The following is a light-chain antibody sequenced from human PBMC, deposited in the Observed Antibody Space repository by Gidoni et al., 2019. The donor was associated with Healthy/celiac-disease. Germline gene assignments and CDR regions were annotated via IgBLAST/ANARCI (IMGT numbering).Light chain of an antibody. CDR3: AAWDDSLIWV. J-gene: IGLJ3*02. Sequence: QSVLTQPPSASGTPGQRVTISCSGSSANIGSNTVNWYQQLPGTAPNLLIYSNNQRPSVVPDRFSGSKSGTSASLAISGLQSEDEADYYCAAWDDSLIWVFGGGTKLTVL. CDR1: SANIGSNT. V-gene: IGLV1-44*01. CDR2: SNN.